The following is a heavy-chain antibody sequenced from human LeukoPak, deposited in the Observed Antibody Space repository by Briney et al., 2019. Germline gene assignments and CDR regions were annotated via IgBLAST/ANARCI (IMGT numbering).Heavy chain of an antibody. Sequence: PGGSLRLSCAASGFTFDDYAMHWVRQAPGKGLEWVSGISWNSGSIGYADSVKGRFTISRDNAKNSLYLQMNSLRAEDTAVYYCARERVSAYYDFWSGYEDYWGQGTLVTVSS. CDR3: ARERVSAYYDFWSGYEDY. V-gene: IGHV3-9*01. D-gene: IGHD3-3*01. J-gene: IGHJ4*02. CDR2: ISWNSGSI. CDR1: GFTFDDYA.